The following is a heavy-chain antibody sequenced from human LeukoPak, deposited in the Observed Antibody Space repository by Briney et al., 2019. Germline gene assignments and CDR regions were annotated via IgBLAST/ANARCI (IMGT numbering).Heavy chain of an antibody. CDR1: GFTFSFYS. CDR2: ISSSGDYR. Sequence: GGSLRLSCAASGFTFSFYSVTWVRQAPGKGLVWVSSISSSGDYRYYADSVKGRFTVSRDNTKNSLYLQMNSLRAEDTAVYYCARGSTEWWQKNAFDIWGQGAVVTVSS. V-gene: IGHV3-21*01. D-gene: IGHD2-8*01. CDR3: ARGSTEWWQKNAFDI. J-gene: IGHJ3*02.